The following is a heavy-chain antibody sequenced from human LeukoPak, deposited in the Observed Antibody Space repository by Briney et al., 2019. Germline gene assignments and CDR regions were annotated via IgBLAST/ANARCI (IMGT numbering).Heavy chain of an antibody. CDR3: ARGPSGSDY. CDR2: TNPSGGGT. Sequence: ASVKVYCKVSGYTFTGYYLHWLRQAPGQGLEWMGRTNPSGGGTNYAQKFQGRVTMTRDTSINTAYMDLSSLRSDDTAVYYCARGPSGSDYWGQGTLVTVSS. J-gene: IGHJ4*02. D-gene: IGHD3-10*01. CDR1: GYTFTGYY. V-gene: IGHV1-2*06.